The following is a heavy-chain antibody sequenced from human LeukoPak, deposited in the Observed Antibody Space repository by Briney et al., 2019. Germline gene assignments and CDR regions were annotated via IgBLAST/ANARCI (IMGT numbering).Heavy chain of an antibody. CDR1: GFNLNNYA. V-gene: IGHV3-11*01. CDR3: ARVLGDYYDSSGPFDY. J-gene: IGHJ4*02. Sequence: GGSLRLSCEGSGFNLNNYAVHWVRQAPGKGLEWVSYISSSGSTIYYADSVKGRFTISRDNAKNSLYLQMNSLRAEDTAVYYCARVLGDYYDSSGPFDYWGQGTLVTVSS. CDR2: ISSSGSTI. D-gene: IGHD3-22*01.